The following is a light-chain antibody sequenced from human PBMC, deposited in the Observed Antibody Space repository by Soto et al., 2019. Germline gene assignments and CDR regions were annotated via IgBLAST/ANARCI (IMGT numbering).Light chain of an antibody. CDR3: HQYNSWPPGT. CDR1: QSVSNN. V-gene: IGKV3-15*01. Sequence: EIVLTQSPGTLSLSPGERATLSCRASQSVSNNYLAWYQQKPGQAPRLLISDASTRATGIPARFSGSGSGTEFTLTISSLQSEDFALYYCHQYNSWPPGTFGQGT. CDR2: DAS. J-gene: IGKJ2*01.